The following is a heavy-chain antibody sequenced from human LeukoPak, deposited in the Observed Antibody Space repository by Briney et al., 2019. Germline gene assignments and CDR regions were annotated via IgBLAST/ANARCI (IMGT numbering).Heavy chain of an antibody. CDR2: IIPIFGTA. CDR1: GGTFSSYA. J-gene: IGHJ4*02. CDR3: AGGRPRGYCSGGSCYHNFDY. Sequence: GASVKVSCKASGGTFSSYAISWVRQAPGQGLEWMGGIIPIFGTANYAQKFQGRVTITADKSTSTAYMEVSSLRSEDTAVYYCAGGRPRGYCSGGSCYHNFDYWGQGTLVTVSS. V-gene: IGHV1-69*06. D-gene: IGHD2-15*01.